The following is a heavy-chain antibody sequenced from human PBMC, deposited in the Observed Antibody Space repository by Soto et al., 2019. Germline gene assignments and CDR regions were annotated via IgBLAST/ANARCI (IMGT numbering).Heavy chain of an antibody. D-gene: IGHD3-10*01. V-gene: IGHV3-33*01. CDR3: ATDPGRGEPPFAY. Sequence: QVQLVESGGGVVQPGRSLRLSCAASGFTFKNYGMHWVRQGPGKGLEWVAVIWNDGKNKYYADSGQGRFTISRDNSKNTLYLELNSLRVEDTAVYNCATDPGRGEPPFAYWGQGTLVTVSS. CDR1: GFTFKNYG. CDR2: IWNDGKNK. J-gene: IGHJ4*02.